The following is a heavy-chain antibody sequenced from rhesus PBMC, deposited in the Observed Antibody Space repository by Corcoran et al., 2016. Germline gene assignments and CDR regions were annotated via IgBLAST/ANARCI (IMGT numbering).Heavy chain of an antibody. Sequence: QLQLQESGPGLVKPSETLSVTCAVSGGSISSSYWSWIRQAPGKGLEWFGYLYCSGSSTNYNPALKSRVTLSVDTSKNQLSLKLSSVTTADTAVYYCARGDTAGTVFDYWGQGVLVTVSS. CDR3: ARGDTAGTVFDY. J-gene: IGHJ4*01. V-gene: IGHV4-169*01. CDR1: GGSISSSY. D-gene: IGHD5-42*01. CDR2: LYCSGSST.